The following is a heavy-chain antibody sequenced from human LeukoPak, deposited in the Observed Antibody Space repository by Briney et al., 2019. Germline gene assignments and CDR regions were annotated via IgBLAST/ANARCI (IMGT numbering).Heavy chain of an antibody. J-gene: IGHJ5*02. CDR3: TGGWYYYGSGSHPFNP. Sequence: SVKVSCKASGGTFSSYAISWVRQAPGQGLEWMGGIIPIFGTANYAQKFQGRVTITADESTSTAYMERSSLRSEDTAVYYCTGGWYYYGSGSHPFNPWGQGTLVTASS. CDR1: GGTFSSYA. CDR2: IIPIFGTA. V-gene: IGHV1-69*13. D-gene: IGHD3-10*01.